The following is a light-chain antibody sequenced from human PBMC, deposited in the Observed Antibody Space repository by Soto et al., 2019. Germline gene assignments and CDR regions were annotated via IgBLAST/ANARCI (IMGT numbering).Light chain of an antibody. J-gene: IGKJ1*01. CDR3: QQFIDGWT. CDR2: DAS. CDR1: QSINNR. V-gene: IGKV1-5*01. Sequence: IQMTQSPSTLSASIGDRVTITCRASQSINNRLAWYQQMPGKAPNLLIYDASTLESGVPSRFRGSGSETEFTLTISGLQPDDFATYYCQQFIDGWTCGQGTKVAIK.